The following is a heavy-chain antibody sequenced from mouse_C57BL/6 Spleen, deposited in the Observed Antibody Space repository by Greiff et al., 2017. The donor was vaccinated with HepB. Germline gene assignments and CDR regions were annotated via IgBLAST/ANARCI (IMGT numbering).Heavy chain of an antibody. J-gene: IGHJ4*01. CDR2: INPNNGGT. CDR3: ARSYYYGSSHYYAMDY. V-gene: IGHV1-26*01. Sequence: VQLQQSGPELVKPGASVKISCKASGYTFTDYYMNWVKQSHGKSLEWIGDINPNNGGTSYNQKFKGKATLTVDKSSSTAYMELRSLTSEDSAVYYCARSYYYGSSHYYAMDYWGQGTSVTVSS. CDR1: GYTFTDYY. D-gene: IGHD1-1*01.